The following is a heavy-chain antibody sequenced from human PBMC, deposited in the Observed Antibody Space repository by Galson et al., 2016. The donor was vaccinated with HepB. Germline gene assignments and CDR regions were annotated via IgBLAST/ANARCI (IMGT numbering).Heavy chain of an antibody. D-gene: IGHD5-24*01. CDR2: ISYDGKSE. V-gene: IGHV3-30*18. Sequence: SLRLSCAASGFTFSTYGMHWVRQAPGKGLEWVALISYDGKSESHADSVKGRVTISRDNSKNTLYLQMHSLRGEDTAVYYCAKGRWDFDSWGQGTLLTVS. CDR3: AKGRWDFDS. J-gene: IGHJ4*02. CDR1: GFTFSTYG.